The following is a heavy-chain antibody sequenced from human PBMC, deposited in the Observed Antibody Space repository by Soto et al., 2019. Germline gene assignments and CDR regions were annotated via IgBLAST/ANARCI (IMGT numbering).Heavy chain of an antibody. V-gene: IGHV3-23*01. CDR1: GFTFSSYA. CDR3: AKAMTTVTIGWFDP. D-gene: IGHD4-17*01. J-gene: IGHJ5*02. CDR2: ISGSGDKS. Sequence: PGGSLRLSCAASGFTFSSYAMNWVRQAPGKGLEWVSAISGSGDKSSYAGSVKGRFTISRDKSKNTLYLLMNSLRVEDTAIYFCAKAMTTVTIGWFDPWGQGTLVTVSS.